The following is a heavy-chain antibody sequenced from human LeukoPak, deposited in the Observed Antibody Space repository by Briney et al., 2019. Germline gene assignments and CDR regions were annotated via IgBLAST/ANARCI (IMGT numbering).Heavy chain of an antibody. J-gene: IGHJ6*03. D-gene: IGHD3-9*01. CDR1: GGTFSSYA. Sequence: SVKVSCKASGGTFSSYAISWVRQAPGQGLEWMGGIIPIFGTANYAQKFQGRVTITADESTSTAYMELSSLRSEDTAVHYCARDPELRYSGDYYYYMDVWGKGTTVTVSS. CDR2: IIPIFGTA. CDR3: ARDPELRYSGDYYYYMDV. V-gene: IGHV1-69*13.